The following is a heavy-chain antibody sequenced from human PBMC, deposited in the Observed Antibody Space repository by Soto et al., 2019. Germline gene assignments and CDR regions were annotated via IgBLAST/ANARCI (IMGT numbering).Heavy chain of an antibody. J-gene: IGHJ3*02. D-gene: IGHD3-16*01. CDR1: GGSISSYY. Sequence: PSETLSLTCIVSGGSISSYYWSWIRQPPGKGLERIGYIYYSGSNNYNPSLKSRVTISVDTSKNQFSLKLSSVTAADTAVYYCAREGALGGAFDIWGQGTMVTVSS. V-gene: IGHV4-59*01. CDR2: IYYSGSN. CDR3: AREGALGGAFDI.